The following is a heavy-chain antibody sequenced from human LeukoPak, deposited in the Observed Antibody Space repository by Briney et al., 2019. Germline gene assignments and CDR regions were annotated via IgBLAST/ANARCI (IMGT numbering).Heavy chain of an antibody. J-gene: IGHJ4*02. CDR1: GYTFTGYY. CDR2: INPNSGGT. CDR3: ARTKAYGDGPVDY. D-gene: IGHD4-17*01. Sequence: ASVKVSCKASGYTFTGYYMHWVRQAPGQGLEWMGWINPNSGGTNYAQKFQGRVTMTRDMSTSTVYMELSSLRSEDTAVYYCARTKAYGDGPVDYWGQGTLVTVSS. V-gene: IGHV1-2*02.